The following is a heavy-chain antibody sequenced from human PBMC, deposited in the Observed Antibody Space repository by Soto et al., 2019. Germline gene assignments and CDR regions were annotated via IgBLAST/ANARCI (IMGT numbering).Heavy chain of an antibody. V-gene: IGHV4-61*01. CDR1: GYSISSSYY. CDR3: AKTYYDISGYYQEDY. J-gene: IGHJ4*02. CDR2: ISYSGST. Sequence: SGTLSLTCAVSGYSISSSYYWSWIRQPPGKGLEWIGYISYSGSTNYNPSLKSRVTISVDTSRNQFSLRLNSVTAADSAVYYCAKTYYDISGYYQEDYWGQGTLVTVSS. D-gene: IGHD3-22*01.